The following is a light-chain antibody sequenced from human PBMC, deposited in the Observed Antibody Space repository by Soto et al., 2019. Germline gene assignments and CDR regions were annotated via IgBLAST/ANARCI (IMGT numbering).Light chain of an antibody. CDR1: HSISSSF. CDR3: QQYDTSPWT. V-gene: IGKV3-20*01. J-gene: IGKJ1*01. CDR2: GAS. Sequence: EIVLTQSPVTLSLSPGERATLSCRASHSISSSFVAWYQQKPGQAPIVLIYGASSRATGIPDRFSGSGSGTDFTLSISRLEPEDFAVYHCQQYDTSPWTFGQGTKVDIK.